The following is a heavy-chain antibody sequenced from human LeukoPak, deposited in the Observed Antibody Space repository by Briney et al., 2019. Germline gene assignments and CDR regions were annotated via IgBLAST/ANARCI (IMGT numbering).Heavy chain of an antibody. D-gene: IGHD3-10*01. Sequence: GGSLRLSCAASGFTFSNYAMSWVRQAPGKGLEWVSAISGSGGSTYYADSVKGRFTISRDNSKNTLYLQMNSLRAEDTAVYYCAKNYYGSGSYYKGFDYWGQGTQVTVSS. J-gene: IGHJ4*02. CDR3: AKNYYGSGSYYKGFDY. CDR1: GFTFSNYA. V-gene: IGHV3-23*01. CDR2: ISGSGGST.